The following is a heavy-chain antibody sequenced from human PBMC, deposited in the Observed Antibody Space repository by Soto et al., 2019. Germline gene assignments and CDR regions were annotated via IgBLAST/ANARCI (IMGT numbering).Heavy chain of an antibody. D-gene: IGHD2-8*01. CDR2: IYPGDSDA. V-gene: IGHV5-51*01. J-gene: IGHJ5*02. Sequence: RGESLKISCKGFGYTFTTFWIGWVRQMPGEGLEWMGIIYPGDSDARYSPSFEGQVTMSVDKSISTAYLQWSSLKASDSAMYYCARGYCTTSICDPWFDPWGQGTLVTVSS. CDR3: ARGYCTTSICDPWFDP. CDR1: GYTFTTFW.